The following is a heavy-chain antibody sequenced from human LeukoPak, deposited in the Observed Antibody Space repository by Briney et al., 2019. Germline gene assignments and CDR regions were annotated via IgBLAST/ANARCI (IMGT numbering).Heavy chain of an antibody. CDR1: GGSFSGYY. CDR3: ARHRQRGYDSSGYYYHRPFDY. V-gene: IGHV4-34*01. Sequence: SETLSLTCAVYGGSFSGYYWSWIRQPPGKGLEWIGEINHSGSTNYNPSLKSRVTISVDTSKNQFSLKLSSVTAADTAVYYCARHRQRGYDSSGYYYHRPFDYWGQVTLVTVSS. J-gene: IGHJ4*02. CDR2: INHSGST. D-gene: IGHD3-22*01.